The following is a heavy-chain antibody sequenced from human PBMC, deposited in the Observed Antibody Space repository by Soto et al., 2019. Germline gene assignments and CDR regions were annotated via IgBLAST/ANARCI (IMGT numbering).Heavy chain of an antibody. CDR2: IYYSGST. V-gene: IGHV4-59*01. Sequence: SETLSLTCTVSGGSTSSYYWSWIRQPPGKGLEWIGYIYYSGSTNYNPSLKSRVTISVDTSKNQFSLKLSSVTAADTAVYYCARYGYFDWLPDYWGQGTLVTVSS. CDR1: GGSTSSYY. J-gene: IGHJ4*02. CDR3: ARYGYFDWLPDY. D-gene: IGHD3-9*01.